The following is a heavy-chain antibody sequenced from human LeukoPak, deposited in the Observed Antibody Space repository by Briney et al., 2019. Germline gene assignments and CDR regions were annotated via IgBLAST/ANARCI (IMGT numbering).Heavy chain of an antibody. CDR3: ARGGGVGATSGYYYYMDV. Sequence: ASVKVSCKASGGTFSSYAISWVRQAPGQGLEWMGGIIPIFGTANYAQKFQGRVTITADESTSTAYMELSSLRSEDTAVYYCARGGGVGATSGYYYYMDVWGKGTTVTISS. V-gene: IGHV1-69*13. CDR2: IIPIFGTA. J-gene: IGHJ6*03. CDR1: GGTFSSYA. D-gene: IGHD1-26*01.